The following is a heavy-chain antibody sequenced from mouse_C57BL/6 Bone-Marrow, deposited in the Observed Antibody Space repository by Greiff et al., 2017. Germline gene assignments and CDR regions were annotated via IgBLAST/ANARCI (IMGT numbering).Heavy chain of an antibody. Sequence: EVKLVESGGGLVQPGASLKLSCESNEYEFPSYDMSWVRKTPEKRLELVAAINSDGGSTDYPDTMERRFIISRDNTKKSLYLQMSSLRSEDTALYYCERHEGDSSGYWFAYWGQGTLVTVSA. CDR2: INSDGGST. D-gene: IGHD3-2*02. J-gene: IGHJ3*01. CDR3: ERHEGDSSGYWFAY. V-gene: IGHV5-2*01. CDR1: EYEFPSYD.